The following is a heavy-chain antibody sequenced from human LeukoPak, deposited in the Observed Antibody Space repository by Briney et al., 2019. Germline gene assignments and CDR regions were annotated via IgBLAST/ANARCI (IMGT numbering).Heavy chain of an antibody. D-gene: IGHD6-13*01. Sequence: PSETLSLTCAVYGGSFSGYYWSWIRQPPGKGLEWIGEINHSGSTNYNPSLKSRVTMSVDTSKNQFSLKLSSVTAADTAVYYCARTSSSWYSADYWGQGTLVTVSS. CDR1: GGSFSGYY. CDR2: INHSGST. J-gene: IGHJ4*02. CDR3: ARTSSSWYSADY. V-gene: IGHV4-34*01.